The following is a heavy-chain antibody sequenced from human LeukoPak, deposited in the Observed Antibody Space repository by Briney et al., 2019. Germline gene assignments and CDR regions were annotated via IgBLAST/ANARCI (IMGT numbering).Heavy chain of an antibody. Sequence: GGSLRLSCTASGFTFSDYWLTWVRQAPGKGPEWVANIKQDGSQRYYVDSARGRFTISRDNAKNSLFLQMNGLRAEDTAVHYCARRGGSSSRRSPIDYWGQGTLVTVSS. CDR1: GFTFSDYW. D-gene: IGHD6-6*01. CDR2: IKQDGSQR. V-gene: IGHV3-7*01. CDR3: ARRGGSSSRRSPIDY. J-gene: IGHJ4*02.